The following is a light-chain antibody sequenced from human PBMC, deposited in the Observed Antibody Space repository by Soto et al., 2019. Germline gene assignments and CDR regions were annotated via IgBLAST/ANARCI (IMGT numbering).Light chain of an antibody. CDR2: DVN. V-gene: IGLV2-14*01. Sequence: QSALTQPASVSGSPGQSITISCTGTTGDVGGYNYVSCYQQDPGKAPKLLIFDVNNRPSGVSNRFSGSKSGNTASLTISGLQAEDEAYYYCSSYTSSSTLAVFGGGTKVTVL. CDR1: TGDVGGYNY. CDR3: SSYTSSSTLAV. J-gene: IGLJ2*01.